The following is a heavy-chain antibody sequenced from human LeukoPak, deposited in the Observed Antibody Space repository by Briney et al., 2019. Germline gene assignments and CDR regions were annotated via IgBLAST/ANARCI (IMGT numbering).Heavy chain of an antibody. V-gene: IGHV3-30*02. Sequence: PGGSLRLSCAASGFTFSSYGMHWVRQTPGKGLEWVAFIRYDGSNKYYADSVKGRFTISRDNSKNTLYLQMNSLKAEDTAVYYCAKDPDSSGSQPYYFDYWGQGPLVTVSS. D-gene: IGHD3-22*01. CDR2: IRYDGSNK. CDR1: GFTFSSYG. CDR3: AKDPDSSGSQPYYFDY. J-gene: IGHJ4*02.